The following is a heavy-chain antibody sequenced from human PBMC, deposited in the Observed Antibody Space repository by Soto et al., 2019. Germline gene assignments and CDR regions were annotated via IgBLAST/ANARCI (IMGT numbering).Heavy chain of an antibody. CDR3: AKDRVIQLLPIWPDP. CDR2: INSYEHGP. J-gene: IGHJ5*02. V-gene: IGHV3-23*01. CDR1: VFTFSKYA. D-gene: IGHD2-2*01. Sequence: PGGSLRLSCAASVFTFSKYALTWVRQSPGKGLEWVSAINSYEHGPYYIDSVRGRFTISRDNAKNTLYLQVDRLTVDDTAVYYCAKDRVIQLLPIWPDPWGQGTLVTVSS.